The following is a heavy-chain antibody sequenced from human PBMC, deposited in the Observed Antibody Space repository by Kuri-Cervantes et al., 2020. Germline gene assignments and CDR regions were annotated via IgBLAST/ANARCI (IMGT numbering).Heavy chain of an antibody. CDR2: IYSGGST. CDR3: ARVLSRAAADYYYYYMGV. V-gene: IGHV3-53*04. Sequence: GESLKISCAASGFTVSSNYMSWVRQAPGKGLEWVSVIYSGGSTYYADSVKGRFTISSHNSKNTLYLQMNSLRAEDTAVYYCARVLSRAAADYYYYYMGVWGKGTTVTVSS. D-gene: IGHD6-13*01. J-gene: IGHJ6*03. CDR1: GFTVSSNY.